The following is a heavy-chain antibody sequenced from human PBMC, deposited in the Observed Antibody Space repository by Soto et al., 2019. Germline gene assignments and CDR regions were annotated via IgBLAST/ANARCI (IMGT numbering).Heavy chain of an antibody. CDR1: GFTFSNYP. CDR2: ISDSGDIT. J-gene: IGHJ4*02. D-gene: IGHD4-17*01. V-gene: IGHV3-23*01. Sequence: EVQLLESGGGLIQPGGSLRLSCAASGFTFSNYPMTWVRQAPGKGLEWVSLISDSGDITYYADSVKRRFTFSRDNSDNPLSLHMNGLRAEDTAIYYCAKGTVEHFDYWGPGTLVTVSS. CDR3: AKGTVEHFDY.